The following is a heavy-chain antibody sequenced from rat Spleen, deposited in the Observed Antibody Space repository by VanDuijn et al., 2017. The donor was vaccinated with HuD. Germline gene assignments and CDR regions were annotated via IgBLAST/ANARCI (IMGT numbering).Heavy chain of an antibody. J-gene: IGHJ2*01. CDR1: GFTFSDYY. V-gene: IGHV5-58*01. Sequence: EVQLVESDGGLVQPGRSLKLSCAASGFTFSDYYMAWVRQAPGKGLEWVSSINTDGGSTYYPDSVKGRFTISRDNAENTVYLQMNSLRSEDTATYYCAKDRRSYYSSFFDYWGQGVMVTVSS. CDR2: INTDGGST. D-gene: IGHD1-2*01. CDR3: AKDRRSYYSSFFDY.